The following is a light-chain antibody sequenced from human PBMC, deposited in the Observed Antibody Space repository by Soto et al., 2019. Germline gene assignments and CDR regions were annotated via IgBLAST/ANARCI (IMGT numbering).Light chain of an antibody. CDR3: QQLYIFPLT. CDR2: AAS. V-gene: IGKV1-9*01. J-gene: IGKJ5*01. Sequence: DIHLTQSPSFLSASVGDRVPITCLASQGISSFLAWYQQKPGKAPNLLMYAASTLQSGVPSRFSGGESGTEYTLTISSLQPEDSATYYCQQLYIFPLTFGQGTRLEIK. CDR1: QGISSF.